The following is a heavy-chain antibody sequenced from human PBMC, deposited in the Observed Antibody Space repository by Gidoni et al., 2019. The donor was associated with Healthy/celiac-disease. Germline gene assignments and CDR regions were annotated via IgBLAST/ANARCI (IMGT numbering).Heavy chain of an antibody. CDR3: ARDRLWELRDPMRRAFDI. CDR1: GYAFTSYG. CDR2: ISAYNGNT. J-gene: IGHJ3*02. Sequence: QVQLVQSGAEVKKPGASVKVSCKASGYAFTSYGISWVRQAPGQGLEWMGWISAYNGNTNYAQKLQGRVTMTTDTSTSTAYMELRILRSDDTAVYYCARDRLWELRDPMRRAFDIWGQGTMVTVSS. V-gene: IGHV1-18*01. D-gene: IGHD1-26*01.